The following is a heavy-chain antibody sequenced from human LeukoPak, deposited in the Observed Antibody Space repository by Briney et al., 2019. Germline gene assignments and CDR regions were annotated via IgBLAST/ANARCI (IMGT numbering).Heavy chain of an antibody. Sequence: GGSLRLSCAASGFSFNNHGMHWVRQAPGKGLEWVAFIRSDGSNKYYVDSVKGRFTISRDNAKNSLYLQMNSLRAEDTALYYCAKALAARPYYYYYYMDVWGKGTTVTVSS. CDR2: IRSDGSNK. V-gene: IGHV3-30*02. D-gene: IGHD6-6*01. CDR3: AKALAARPYYYYYYMDV. J-gene: IGHJ6*03. CDR1: GFSFNNHG.